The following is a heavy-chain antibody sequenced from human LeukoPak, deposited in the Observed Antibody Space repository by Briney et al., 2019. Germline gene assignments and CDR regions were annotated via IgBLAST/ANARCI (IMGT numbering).Heavy chain of an antibody. D-gene: IGHD3-22*01. CDR3: ARGRATHDSSGYYPHYSYYMDV. CDR1: GFTFSAYS. Sequence: SGGSLRLSCAASGFTFSAYSMNWVRQAPGKGLEWVSYISSSSSTIYYADSVKGRFTISRDNAKRSLYLQLNSLRDEDTAVYYCARGRATHDSSGYYPHYSYYMDVWGKGTTVTVSS. J-gene: IGHJ6*03. V-gene: IGHV3-48*02. CDR2: ISSSSSTI.